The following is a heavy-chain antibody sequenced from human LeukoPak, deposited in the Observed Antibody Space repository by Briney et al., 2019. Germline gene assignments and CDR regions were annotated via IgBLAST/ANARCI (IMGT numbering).Heavy chain of an antibody. CDR1: GFTFSSYS. J-gene: IGHJ4*02. CDR3: ASSGNYRFDY. V-gene: IGHV3-48*02. CDR2: ITASGTAM. Sequence: GGSLRLSCAASGFTFSSYSMNWVREAPGKGLEWVSHITASGTAMFYADSVKGRFTISRDNAKNSLYLQMNSLRDEDTAVYYCASSGNYRFDYWGQGTLVTVSS. D-gene: IGHD1-26*01.